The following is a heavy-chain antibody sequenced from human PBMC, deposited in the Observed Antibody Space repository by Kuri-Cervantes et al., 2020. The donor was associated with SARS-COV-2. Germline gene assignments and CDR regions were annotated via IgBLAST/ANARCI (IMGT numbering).Heavy chain of an antibody. D-gene: IGHD7-27*01. CDR3: ARDLTGDFNDAFDI. Sequence: GGSLRLSCAASGFTFSDYYMSWIRQAPGKGLEWVSYISSSGSTIYYADSVKGRFTISRDNAKNSLYLQVNSLRAEDTAVYYCARDLTGDFNDAFDIWGQGTMVTVSS. J-gene: IGHJ3*02. V-gene: IGHV3-11*04. CDR1: GFTFSDYY. CDR2: ISSSGSTI.